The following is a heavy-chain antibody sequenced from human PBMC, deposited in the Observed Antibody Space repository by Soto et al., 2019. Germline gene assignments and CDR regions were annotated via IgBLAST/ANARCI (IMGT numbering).Heavy chain of an antibody. V-gene: IGHV3-73*01. J-gene: IGHJ6*02. CDR1: GFTFSGSA. Sequence: GGSLRLSCAASGFTFSGSAMHWVRQASGKGLEWVGRIRSKANSYATAYAASVKGRFTISRDDSKNTAYLQMNSLKTEDTAVYYCTTALHYYYGMDVWGQGTTVTVSS. CDR2: IRSKANSYAT. CDR3: TTALHYYYGMDV.